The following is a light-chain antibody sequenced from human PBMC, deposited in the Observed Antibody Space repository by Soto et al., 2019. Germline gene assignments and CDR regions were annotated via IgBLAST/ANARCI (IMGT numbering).Light chain of an antibody. CDR2: GVS. CDR1: QSVSSSY. J-gene: IGKJ1*01. CDR3: EQYGSSPRT. V-gene: IGKV3-20*01. Sequence: EIVLTHSRVTVSLSPSERGTLSCRASQSVSSSYLAWYQQRPGQAPRLLIYGVSGRATGIPDRVSGSGSGTDFTLTISRLEPEDSAVYYCEQYGSSPRTFGQGTKVDIK.